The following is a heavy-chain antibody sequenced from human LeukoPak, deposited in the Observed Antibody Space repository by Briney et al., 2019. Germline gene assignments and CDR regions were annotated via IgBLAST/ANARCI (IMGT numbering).Heavy chain of an antibody. V-gene: IGHV4-39*01. Sequence: PSETLSLTCTVSGGSISSSSYYWAWIRQPPGKGLEWIGSIYYSGSTYHNPPLKSRVTISVDTSKNQFSLKLSSVTAADTAVYYCARLVGTASYYFDYWGQGTLVTVSS. CDR1: GGSISSSSYY. J-gene: IGHJ4*02. CDR3: ARLVGTASYYFDY. CDR2: IYYSGST. D-gene: IGHD6-19*01.